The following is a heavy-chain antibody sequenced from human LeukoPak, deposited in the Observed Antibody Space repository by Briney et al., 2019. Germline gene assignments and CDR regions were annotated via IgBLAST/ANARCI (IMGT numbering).Heavy chain of an antibody. CDR2: ISGSGGST. CDR1: GFTFSSYA. Sequence: PGGSLRLSCAASGFTFSSYAMSWVRQAPGKGLEWVSAISGSGGSTYYADSVKGRFTISRDNSKNTLYLQMNGLRAEDTAVYYCAGSIWIPLRPFDDWGQGTLVTVSS. D-gene: IGHD2-15*01. V-gene: IGHV3-23*01. J-gene: IGHJ4*02. CDR3: AGSIWIPLRPFDD.